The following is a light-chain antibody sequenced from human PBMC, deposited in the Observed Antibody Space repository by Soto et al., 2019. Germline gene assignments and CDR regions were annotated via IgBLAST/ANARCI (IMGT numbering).Light chain of an antibody. V-gene: IGKV3-20*01. J-gene: IGKJ2*01. CDR2: GAS. CDR1: QSVSNSY. CDR3: QQYGSSPRT. Sequence: EIVLTQSPGTLSLSPGERATLSCRASQSVSNSYLAWYQQKPCQAPRLLIYGASSRATGIPDRFSDSGSGTDFTLTISRLEPEDFAVYYCQQYGSSPRTFGQGTTLEIK.